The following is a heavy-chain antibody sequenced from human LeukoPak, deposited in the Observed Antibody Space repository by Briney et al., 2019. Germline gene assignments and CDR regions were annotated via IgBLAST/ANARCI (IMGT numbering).Heavy chain of an antibody. CDR2: GYYSGST. CDR3: ARPIYTSSWYAFDI. J-gene: IGHJ3*02. D-gene: IGHD6-13*01. Sequence: SETLSLTCTVSGASTSSSYWSWIRQSPGKGLACIGYGYYSGSTYYNPSLRSRVTISVDMSKNQFSLRLNSVTAADTAVYYCARPIYTSSWYAFDIWGQGTTVTVSS. CDR1: GASTSSSY. V-gene: IGHV4-59*08.